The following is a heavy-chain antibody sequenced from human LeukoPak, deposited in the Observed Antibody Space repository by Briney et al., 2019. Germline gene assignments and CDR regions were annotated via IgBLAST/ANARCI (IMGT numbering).Heavy chain of an antibody. D-gene: IGHD6-13*01. J-gene: IGHJ6*04. V-gene: IGHV3-23*01. CDR3: AKDQHSGSWVPEDYYYGMDV. Sequence: PGGSLRLSCAASGFTFSSYAMSWVRQAPGKGLEWVSAISGSGGSTYYADSVKGRFTISRDNSKNTLYLQMNSLRAEDTAVYYCAKDQHSGSWVPEDYYYGMDVWGKGTTVTVSS. CDR2: ISGSGGST. CDR1: GFTFSSYA.